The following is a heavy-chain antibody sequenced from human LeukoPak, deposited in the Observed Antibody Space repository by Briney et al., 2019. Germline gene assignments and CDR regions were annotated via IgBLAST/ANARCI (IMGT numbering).Heavy chain of an antibody. CDR1: GGTFSSYA. V-gene: IGHV1-69*04. D-gene: IGHD4-17*01. J-gene: IGHJ4*02. CDR3: ARDSYGGNSVY. Sequence: ASVKVSCKASGGTFSSYAISWVRQAPGQGLEWMGRIIPILGIANYAQKFRGRVTITADKSTSTAYMELSSLRSEDTAVYYCARDSYGGNSVYWGQGTLVTVSS. CDR2: IIPILGIA.